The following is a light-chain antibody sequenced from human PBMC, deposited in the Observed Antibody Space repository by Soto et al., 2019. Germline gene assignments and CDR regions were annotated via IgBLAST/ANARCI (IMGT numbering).Light chain of an antibody. V-gene: IGKV3-20*01. J-gene: IGKJ2*01. CDR3: QQYGSSPQT. CDR2: GAS. Sequence: EIVLTQSPGTLSLSPGERATLSCRASQSVSSSYLAWYQPKPGQAPRLLIYGASSRATGIPDRFSGSGSGTDFTLTISRLEPGDFAVYYCQQYGSSPQTFGQGTKLEIK. CDR1: QSVSSSY.